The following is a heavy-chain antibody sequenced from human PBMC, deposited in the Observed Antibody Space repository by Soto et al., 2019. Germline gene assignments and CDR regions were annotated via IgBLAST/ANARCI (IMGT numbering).Heavy chain of an antibody. Sequence: PSETLSLTCAVSGYSISSGYYWGWIRQPPGXGLEWIGSIYHSGSTYYNPSLKSRVTISVDTSKNQFSLKLSSVTAADTAVYYCARDRGGCSSTSCYSLVFYYYYGMDVWGQGTTVTVSS. V-gene: IGHV4-38-2*02. CDR1: GYSISSGYY. CDR3: ARDRGGCSSTSCYSLVFYYYYGMDV. J-gene: IGHJ6*02. D-gene: IGHD2-2*02. CDR2: IYHSGST.